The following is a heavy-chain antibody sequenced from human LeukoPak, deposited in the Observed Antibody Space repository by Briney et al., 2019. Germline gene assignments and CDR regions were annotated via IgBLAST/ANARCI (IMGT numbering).Heavy chain of an antibody. CDR2: INPSGGST. CDR3: ASLGSITIFGVVIDY. J-gene: IGHJ4*02. D-gene: IGHD3-3*01. V-gene: IGHV1-46*01. CDR1: GYTFTSYY. Sequence: ASVKVSCKASGYTFTSYYMHWVRQAPGQGLEWMGIINPSGGSTSYAQKFQGRVTMTRDTSTSTVYMELSSLRSDDTAVYYCASLGSITIFGVVIDYWGQGTLVTVSS.